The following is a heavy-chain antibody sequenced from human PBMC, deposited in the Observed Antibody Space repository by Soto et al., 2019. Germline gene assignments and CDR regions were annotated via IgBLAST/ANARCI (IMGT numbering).Heavy chain of an antibody. V-gene: IGHV4-59*01. D-gene: IGHD3-16*01. CDR1: GGSISSYY. CDR3: ARDRPASYDYVWGGYYYYGMDV. J-gene: IGHJ6*02. CDR2: IYYSGST. Sequence: KSSETLSLTCTVSGGSISSYYWSWFRQPPGKGLEWIGYIYYSGSTNYNPSLKSRVTISVDTSKNQFSLKLSSVTAADTAVYYCARDRPASYDYVWGGYYYYGMDVWGQGTTVTVSS.